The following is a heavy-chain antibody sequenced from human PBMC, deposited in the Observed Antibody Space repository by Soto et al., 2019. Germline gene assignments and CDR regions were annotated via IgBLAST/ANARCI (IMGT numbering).Heavy chain of an antibody. CDR2: IYPGDSDT. Sequence: GESLKISCKGSGYSFTSYWIGWVRQMPGKGLEWMGIIYPGDSDTRYSPSFQGQVTISADKSISTAYLQWSSLKASDTAMYYCARREYSSSWYGYYGMDVWGQGTTVTVSS. CDR3: ARREYSSSWYGYYGMDV. CDR1: GYSFTSYW. D-gene: IGHD6-13*01. V-gene: IGHV5-51*01. J-gene: IGHJ6*02.